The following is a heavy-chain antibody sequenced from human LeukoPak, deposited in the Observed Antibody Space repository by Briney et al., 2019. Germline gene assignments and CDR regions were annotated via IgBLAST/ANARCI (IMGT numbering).Heavy chain of an antibody. CDR1: GYSFTSYW. V-gene: IGHV5-10-1*01. CDR2: IDPSDSYT. CDR3: AIAAGPYYYYGMDV. Sequence: GESLMISCKGSGYSFTSYWISWVRQMPGKGLEWMGRIDPSDSYTNYSPSFQGHVTISADKSISTAYLQWSSLKASDTAMYYCAIAAGPYYYYGMDVWGQGTTVTVSS. J-gene: IGHJ6*02. D-gene: IGHD6-13*01.